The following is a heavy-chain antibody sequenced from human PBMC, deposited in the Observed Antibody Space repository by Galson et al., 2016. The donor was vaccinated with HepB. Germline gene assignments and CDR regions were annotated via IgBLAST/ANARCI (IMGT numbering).Heavy chain of an antibody. D-gene: IGHD2-8*02. CDR3: APLGYCTAGTCYRVQ. CDR1: GFVFSKFAM. Sequence: SLRLSCAASGFVFSKFAMRWVRQAPGKGLEWIGEIYQSGTTNYNPSLKSRVTISLDKSRNEFSLKLTSVTAADTAVYYCAPLGYCTAGTCYRVQWGQGHLVTVSS. CDR2: IYQSGTT. V-gene: IGHV4-4*02. J-gene: IGHJ4*02.